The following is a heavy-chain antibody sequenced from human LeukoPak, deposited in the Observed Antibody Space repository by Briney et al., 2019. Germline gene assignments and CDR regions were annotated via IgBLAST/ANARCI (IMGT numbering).Heavy chain of an antibody. J-gene: IGHJ4*02. Sequence: PSETLSLTCTVSGGSISSSSYYWGWIRQPPGKGLEWIGSIYYSGSTYYNPSLKSRVTISVDTSKNQFSLKLSSVTAADTAVYYCAGDSPDYYDSSGHDYWGQGTLVTVSS. V-gene: IGHV4-39*07. CDR3: AGDSPDYYDSSGHDY. D-gene: IGHD3-22*01. CDR1: GGSISSSSYY. CDR2: IYYSGST.